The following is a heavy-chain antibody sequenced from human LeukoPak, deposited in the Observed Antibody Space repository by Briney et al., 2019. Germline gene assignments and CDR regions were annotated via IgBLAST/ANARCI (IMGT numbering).Heavy chain of an antibody. J-gene: IGHJ4*02. V-gene: IGHV3-21*01. D-gene: IGHD5/OR15-5a*01. CDR1: GFTFSSHS. CDR2: ISSSSSYI. Sequence: GGSPSLFCAASGFTFSSHSMNWVRQAPGKGLEWVSSISSSSSYIYYADSVKGRFTISRDNAKNSLYLQMNSLRAEDTAVYYCARFSMSSPLVDYWGQRTVLPVSS. CDR3: ARFSMSSPLVDY.